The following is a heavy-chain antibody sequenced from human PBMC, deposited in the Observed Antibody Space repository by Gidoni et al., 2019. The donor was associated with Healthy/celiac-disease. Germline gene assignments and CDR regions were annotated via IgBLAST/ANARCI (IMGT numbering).Heavy chain of an antibody. CDR3: ARDSIAVAGIADYGMDV. Sequence: QVQLPESGPGLVKPSATLSLTCTVSGGSTRSYYWSWIRKPTGKGLEWIGYIYYSGSTNYNPSLKSRFTISVDTSKKQFSLKLSSVTAADTAVYYCARDSIAVAGIADYGMDVWGQGTTVTVSS. D-gene: IGHD6-19*01. V-gene: IGHV4-59*01. CDR1: GGSTRSYY. CDR2: IYYSGST. J-gene: IGHJ6*02.